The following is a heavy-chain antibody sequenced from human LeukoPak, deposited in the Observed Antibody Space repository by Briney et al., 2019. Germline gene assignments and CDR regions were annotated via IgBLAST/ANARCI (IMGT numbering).Heavy chain of an antibody. CDR2: IKSKTDGGTT. J-gene: IGHJ4*02. CDR3: TTDLRYFDWLLVGGYFGS. V-gene: IGHV3-15*01. Sequence: PVGCLRLSCVVSGFTFSNPWMSWVRQAPGPGLEWVGRIKSKTDGGTTDYAPPVKGRFTISRDDSKDTLYLQMNSLNTDDTAVYYCTTDLRYFDWLLVGGYFGSWGQGSLVTVSS. CDR1: GFTFSNPW. D-gene: IGHD3-9*01.